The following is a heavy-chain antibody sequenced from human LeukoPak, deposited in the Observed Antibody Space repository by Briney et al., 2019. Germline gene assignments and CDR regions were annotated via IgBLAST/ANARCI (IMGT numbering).Heavy chain of an antibody. D-gene: IGHD2-15*01. CDR1: GGSISSSSYY. CDR3: ARDGSYCSGGSCYHY. CDR2: IYYSGST. V-gene: IGHV4-39*07. Sequence: PSETLSLTCTVSGGSISSSSYYWGWIRQPPGKGLEWIGSIYYSGSTYYNPSLKSRVTISVDTSKNQFSLKLSSVTAADTAVYYCARDGSYCSGGSCYHYWGQGTLVTVSS. J-gene: IGHJ4*02.